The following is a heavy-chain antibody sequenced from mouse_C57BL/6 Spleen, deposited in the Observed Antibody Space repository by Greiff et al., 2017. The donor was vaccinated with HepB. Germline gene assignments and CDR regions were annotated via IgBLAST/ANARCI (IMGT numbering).Heavy chain of an antibody. CDR2: IYPGSGNT. D-gene: IGHD2-4*01. Sequence: QVQLQQSGAELVRPGASVKLSCKASGYTFTDYYINWVKQRPGQGLEWIARIYPGSGNTYYNEKFKGKATLTAEKSSSTAYMQLSSLTSEDSAVYFCASGSFYDYEFAYWGQGTLVTVSA. CDR1: GYTFTDYY. J-gene: IGHJ3*01. V-gene: IGHV1-76*01. CDR3: ASGSFYDYEFAY.